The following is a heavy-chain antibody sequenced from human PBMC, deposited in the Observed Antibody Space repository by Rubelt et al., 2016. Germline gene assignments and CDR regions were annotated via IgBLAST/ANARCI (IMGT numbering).Heavy chain of an antibody. CDR3: AGDGGSINWYHY. V-gene: IGHV4-39*07. D-gene: IGHD6-13*01. CDR1: GASISRSSHF. Sequence: LPLHESGPGLVKPSGTLSLTCTVSGASISRSSHFWGWIRQPPGKGLAWIGSISYTGSTPYTPPLKRRPTLSLDPAKNQFSLKRRAVTAADTAVYYCAGDGGSINWYHYWGQGTLVTVSS. J-gene: IGHJ4*02. CDR2: ISYTGST.